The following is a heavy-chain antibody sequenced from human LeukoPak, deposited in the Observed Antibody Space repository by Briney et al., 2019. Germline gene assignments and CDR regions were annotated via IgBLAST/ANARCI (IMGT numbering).Heavy chain of an antibody. V-gene: IGHV3-23*01. J-gene: IGHJ4*02. D-gene: IGHD3-22*01. CDR3: AKGSYYDSSGSFYFDY. CDR1: GFTFSNFA. Sequence: GSLRLSCAASGFTFSNFAMSWVPQAPGKGLEWVSSINFRGGTTYYAESVKGRFTISRDNSKNTLYVQVNSLGTEDTAAYYCAKGSYYDSSGSFYFDYWGQGTLVTVSS. CDR2: INFRGGTT.